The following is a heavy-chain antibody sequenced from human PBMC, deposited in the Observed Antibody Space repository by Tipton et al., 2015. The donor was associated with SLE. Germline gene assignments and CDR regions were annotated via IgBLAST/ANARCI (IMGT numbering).Heavy chain of an antibody. CDR1: GFTFSNYG. CDR2: IRHSGSNK. D-gene: IGHD6-19*01. V-gene: IGHV3-30*02. Sequence: SLRLSCAASGFTFSNYGMHWVRQAPGKQLEWVTFIRHSGSNKYYADSVKGRFTISRDNLKNTVFLQMNSLRTEDTAVYYCVKDPPGSDGWYFQHWGQGILITVSS. J-gene: IGHJ1*01. CDR3: VKDPPGSDGWYFQH.